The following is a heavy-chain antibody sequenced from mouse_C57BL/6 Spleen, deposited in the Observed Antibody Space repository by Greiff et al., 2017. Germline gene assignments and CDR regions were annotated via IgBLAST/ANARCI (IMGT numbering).Heavy chain of an antibody. CDR2: IRNKANNHAT. CDR1: GFTFSDAW. CDR3: TRGYYYGSSHYFDY. D-gene: IGHD1-1*01. V-gene: IGHV6-6*01. Sequence: EVQLVESGGGLVQPGGSMKLSCAASGFTFSDAWMDWVRQSPEKGLEWVAEIRNKANNHATYYAESVKGRFTISRDDSKSSVYLQMNSLRAEDTGIYYCTRGYYYGSSHYFDYWGQGTTLTVSS. J-gene: IGHJ2*01.